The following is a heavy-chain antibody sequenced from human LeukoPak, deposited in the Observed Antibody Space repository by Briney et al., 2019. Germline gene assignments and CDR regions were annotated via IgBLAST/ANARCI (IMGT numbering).Heavy chain of an antibody. CDR2: ISAYNGNT. V-gene: IGHV1-18*01. Sequence: ASVKVSCKASGYTFTSYGISWVRQAPGQGLEWMGWISAYNGNTNYAQKLQGRVTMTTDTSTSTAYMELRSLRSDNTAVYYCAYSRGIAVASPRHYYGMDVWGQGTTVTVSS. J-gene: IGHJ6*02. CDR1: GYTFTSYG. D-gene: IGHD6-19*01. CDR3: AYSRGIAVASPRHYYGMDV.